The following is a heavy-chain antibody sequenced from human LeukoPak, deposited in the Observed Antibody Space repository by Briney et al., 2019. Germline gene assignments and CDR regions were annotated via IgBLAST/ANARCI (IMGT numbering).Heavy chain of an antibody. Sequence: PGGSLRLSCAASGFTFDDYGMSWVRQAPGKGLEWVSGINWNGGSTGYADSVKGRFTISRDNAKNSLYLQMNSLRAEDTALYYCARDHYDILTGYDAFDIWGQGTMVTVSS. J-gene: IGHJ3*02. CDR2: INWNGGST. V-gene: IGHV3-20*04. CDR3: ARDHYDILTGYDAFDI. CDR1: GFTFDDYG. D-gene: IGHD3-9*01.